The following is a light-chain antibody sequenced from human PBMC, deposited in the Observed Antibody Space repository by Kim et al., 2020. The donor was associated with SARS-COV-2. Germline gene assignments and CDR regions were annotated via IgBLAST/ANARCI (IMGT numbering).Light chain of an antibody. Sequence: ASVGERVTITCRASQDIGNDLGWYQQSPGRAPKRLIYGASNLQSGVPSRFSSSGSETEFTLTINSLQPEDFATYFCLQHRTYPITFGQGTRLEIK. CDR1: QDIGND. V-gene: IGKV1-17*01. CDR3: LQHRTYPIT. J-gene: IGKJ5*01. CDR2: GAS.